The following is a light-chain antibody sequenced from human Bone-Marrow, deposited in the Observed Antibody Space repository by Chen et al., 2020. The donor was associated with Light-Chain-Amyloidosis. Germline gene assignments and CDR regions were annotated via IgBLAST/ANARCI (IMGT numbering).Light chain of an antibody. V-gene: IGLV2-18*02. CDR3: SSYTTSSTYV. CDR2: EFS. J-gene: IGLJ1*01. CDR1: SSDVGRYNR. Sequence: QSALTQPPSVSGSPGQSVTISCTGSSSDVGRYNRVSWFQQPPGAAPKLIIFEFSDRPSDVPDRFSGSKSGNTASLTISCLQAEDEAYYYCSSYTTSSTYVFGTGTKVTVL.